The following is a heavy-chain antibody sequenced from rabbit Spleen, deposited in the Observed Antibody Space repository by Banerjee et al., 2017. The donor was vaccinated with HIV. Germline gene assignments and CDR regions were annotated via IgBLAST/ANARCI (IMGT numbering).Heavy chain of an antibody. V-gene: IGHV1S45*01. J-gene: IGHJ6*01. CDR1: GFSFSSSYY. CDR2: IYTGGSGGT. D-gene: IGHD1-1*01. Sequence: EQLVESGGGLVQPEGSLTLTCTASGFSFSSSYYMCWVRQAPGKGLEWIGCIYTGGSGGTFYASWAKGRFTISKTSSTTVTLQMTSLTAADTATYFCARDTSSSFSSYGMDLWGPGTLVTVS. CDR3: ARDTSSSFSSYGMDL.